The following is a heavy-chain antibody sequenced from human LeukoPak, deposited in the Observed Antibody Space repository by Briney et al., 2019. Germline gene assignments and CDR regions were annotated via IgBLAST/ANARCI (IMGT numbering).Heavy chain of an antibody. CDR3: ARVGRPALGIGGSFDY. V-gene: IGHV4-30-4*08. Sequence: SETLSLTCTVSGGSISSGDYYWSWIRQPPGKGLEWIGYIYYSGSTYYNPSLKSRVTISVDTSKNQFSLKLSSVTAADTAVYYCARVGRPALGIGGSFDYWGQGTLVTVSS. D-gene: IGHD7-27*01. CDR2: IYYSGST. J-gene: IGHJ4*02. CDR1: GGSISSGDYY.